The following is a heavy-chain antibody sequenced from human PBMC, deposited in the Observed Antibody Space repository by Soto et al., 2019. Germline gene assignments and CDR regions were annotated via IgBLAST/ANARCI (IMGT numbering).Heavy chain of an antibody. Sequence: GGSLRLSCAASGFTFSSYGMHWVRQAPGKGLEWVAVISYDGSNKYYADSVKGRFTISRDNSKNTLYLQMNSLRAEDTAVYYCAQEIVPAAMPQDYWGQGTLVTVSS. CDR2: ISYDGSNK. D-gene: IGHD2-2*01. J-gene: IGHJ4*02. CDR1: GFTFSSYG. V-gene: IGHV3-30*18. CDR3: AQEIVPAAMPQDY.